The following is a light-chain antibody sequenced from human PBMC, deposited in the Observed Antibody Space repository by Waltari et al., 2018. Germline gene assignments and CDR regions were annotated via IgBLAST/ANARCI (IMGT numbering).Light chain of an antibody. Sequence: QSALTQPSPVSGSPGQSITISCTGNSTDVGCYNYVSCYQQHPGKAPKLMIYEVSNRPSGVSNRFSGSKSGNTASLTISGLQAEDEADYYCSSYTSSSTLDGVFGGGTKLTVL. CDR3: SSYTSSSTLDGV. V-gene: IGLV2-14*01. J-gene: IGLJ2*01. CDR1: STDVGCYNY. CDR2: EVS.